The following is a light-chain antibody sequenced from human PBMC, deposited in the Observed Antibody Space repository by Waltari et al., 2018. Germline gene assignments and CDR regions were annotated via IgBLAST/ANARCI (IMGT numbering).Light chain of an antibody. CDR1: SSNIANNY. Sequence: QSVLTQPPSVSAAPGQKVTISCSGSSSNIANNYVSWYQQLPGTAPRLLIHHHNKRPSGIPDRFSGSRSGTSATLAITGLQTGDEGDYYCATWDSSLSGVVFGGGTKVAVL. CDR3: ATWDSSLSGVV. V-gene: IGLV1-51*01. CDR2: HHN. J-gene: IGLJ2*01.